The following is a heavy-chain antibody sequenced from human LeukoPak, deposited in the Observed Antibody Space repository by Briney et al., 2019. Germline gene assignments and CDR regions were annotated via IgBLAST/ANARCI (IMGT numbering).Heavy chain of an antibody. V-gene: IGHV1-18*01. CDR1: GYSLTNYG. Sequence: GASVTVSCKASGYSLTNYGFTWVRRAPGQGLEWMGWISPYNGNTNYAPKFRGRVTMTTDTSTTTAYLELRSLKSDDTAVYYCAREASLTADYWGQGTLVTASS. J-gene: IGHJ4*02. CDR3: AREASLTADY. CDR2: ISPYNGNT.